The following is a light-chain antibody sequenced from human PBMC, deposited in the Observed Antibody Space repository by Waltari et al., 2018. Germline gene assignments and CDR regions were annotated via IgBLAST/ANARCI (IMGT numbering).Light chain of an antibody. V-gene: IGLV3-21*04. Sequence: SYVLTQPPSVSVAPGKTARITCGGNNFGSISVHWFQQMPGQAPVLVIYGDSDRPSGITERVSGSKSRNTTTQTSGRVEAGDEADYYCQVRDSKSDHFVVFGGGTKLTVL. CDR2: GDS. J-gene: IGLJ3*02. CDR3: QVRDSKSDHFVV. CDR1: NFGSIS.